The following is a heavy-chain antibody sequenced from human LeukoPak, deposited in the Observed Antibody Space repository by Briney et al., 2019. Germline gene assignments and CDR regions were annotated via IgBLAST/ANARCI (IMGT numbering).Heavy chain of an antibody. CDR2: ISWNSGSI. CDR1: GFTFDDYA. D-gene: IGHD1-26*01. J-gene: IGHJ4*02. CDR3: AKEGVGPYFDY. V-gene: IGHV3-9*01. Sequence: GGSLRLSCAASGFTFDDYAMHWVRQAPGKGLEWVSGISWNSGSIGYADSVKGRFTISGDNAKNSLYLQMNSLRAEDTALYYCAKEGVGPYFDYWGQGTLVTVSS.